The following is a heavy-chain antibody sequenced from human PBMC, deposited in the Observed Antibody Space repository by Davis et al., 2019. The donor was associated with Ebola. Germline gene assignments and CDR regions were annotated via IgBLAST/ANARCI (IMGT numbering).Heavy chain of an antibody. Sequence: SVKVSCKASGGTFSSYAISWVRQAPGQGLEWMGGIIPIFGTANYAQKFQGRVTVTRDTSTTTVYMDLNSLRAEDTAVYYCAKDQDILTGYYLRVWGYFQHWGQGTLVTVSS. CDR3: AKDQDILTGYYLRVWGYFQH. V-gene: IGHV1-69*05. CDR2: IIPIFGTA. CDR1: GGTFSSYA. J-gene: IGHJ1*01. D-gene: IGHD3-9*01.